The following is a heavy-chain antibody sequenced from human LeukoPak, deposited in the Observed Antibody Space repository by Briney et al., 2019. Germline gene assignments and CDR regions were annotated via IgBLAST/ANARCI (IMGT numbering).Heavy chain of an antibody. CDR2: ISYDGSNK. Sequence: GRSLRLSCAASGFTFSSYAMHWVRQAPGKGLEWVAVISYDGSNKYYADSVKGRFTISRDNSKNTLYLQMNSLRAEDTAVYYCARAGHGDARPYHYSMDVWGQGTTVTVSS. D-gene: IGHD4-17*01. J-gene: IGHJ6*02. CDR1: GFTFSSYA. CDR3: ARAGHGDARPYHYSMDV. V-gene: IGHV3-30-3*01.